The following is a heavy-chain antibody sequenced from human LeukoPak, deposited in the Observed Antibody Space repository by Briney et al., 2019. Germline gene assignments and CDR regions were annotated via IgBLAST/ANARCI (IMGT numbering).Heavy chain of an antibody. CDR1: GYTFTSYG. V-gene: IGHV1-18*01. CDR3: AATGSSYPSDAFDI. Sequence: ASVKVSCKASGYTFTSYGISWVRQAPGQGLEWMGWISANNGNTNYAQKLQGRVTMTTDTSTSTAYMELRSLRSDDTAVYYCAATGSSYPSDAFDIWGQGTMVTVSS. D-gene: IGHD6-6*01. CDR2: ISANNGNT. J-gene: IGHJ3*02.